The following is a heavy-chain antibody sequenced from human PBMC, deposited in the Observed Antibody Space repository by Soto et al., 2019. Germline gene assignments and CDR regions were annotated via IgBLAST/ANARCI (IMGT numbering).Heavy chain of an antibody. D-gene: IGHD1-26*01. CDR3: ARGGLGSYFFDY. CDR1: GGSISSYY. CDR2: IYYSGST. Sequence: PSDTTALTSTVCGGSISSYYWSWIRQPPGKGLEWIGYIYYSGSTNYNPSLKSRVTISVDTSKNQFSLKLSSVTAADTAVYYCARGGLGSYFFDYWGQGTLVTVS. J-gene: IGHJ4*02. V-gene: IGHV4-59*07.